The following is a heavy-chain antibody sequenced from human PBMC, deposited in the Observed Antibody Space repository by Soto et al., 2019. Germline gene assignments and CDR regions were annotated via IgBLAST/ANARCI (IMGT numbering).Heavy chain of an antibody. CDR2: IYYSGST. D-gene: IGHD6-6*01. V-gene: IGHV4-39*01. Sequence: PLETLSLTCTVSGGSISSSSYYWGWIRQPPGKGLEWIGSIYYSGSTYYNPSLKSRVTISVDTSKNQFSLKLSSVTAADTAVYYCASLGSSSYAYYYYGMDVWGQGTTVTVSS. J-gene: IGHJ6*02. CDR3: ASLGSSSYAYYYYGMDV. CDR1: GGSISSSSYY.